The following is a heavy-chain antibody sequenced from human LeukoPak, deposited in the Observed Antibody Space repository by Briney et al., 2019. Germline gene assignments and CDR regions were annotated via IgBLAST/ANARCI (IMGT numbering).Heavy chain of an antibody. V-gene: IGHV3-23*01. Sequence: PGGSLRLSCAASGFTFDDYGMTWVRQAPGKGLEWVSAISGSGGSTYYADSVKGRFTISRDNSKNTLYLQMNSLRAEDTAVYYCAKFRSGWLFAGDYWGQGTLVTVSS. D-gene: IGHD6-19*01. J-gene: IGHJ4*02. CDR1: GFTFDDYG. CDR3: AKFRSGWLFAGDY. CDR2: ISGSGGST.